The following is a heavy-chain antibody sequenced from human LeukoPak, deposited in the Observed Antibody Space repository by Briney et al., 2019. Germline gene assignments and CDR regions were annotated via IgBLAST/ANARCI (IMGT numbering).Heavy chain of an antibody. D-gene: IGHD2-15*01. CDR1: GFTFSGSA. Sequence: PGGSLRLSCAASGFTFSGSATHWVRQASGKGLEWVGRIRSKANSYATAYAASVKGRFTISRDESKNTAYLQMNSLKTEDTAVYYCTRHDGCSGGSCYPDDAFDIWGQGTMVTVSS. V-gene: IGHV3-73*01. J-gene: IGHJ3*02. CDR3: TRHDGCSGGSCYPDDAFDI. CDR2: IRSKANSYAT.